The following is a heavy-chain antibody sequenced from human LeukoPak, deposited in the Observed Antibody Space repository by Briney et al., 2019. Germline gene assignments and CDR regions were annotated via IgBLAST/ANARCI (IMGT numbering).Heavy chain of an antibody. J-gene: IGHJ4*02. D-gene: IGHD6-13*01. Sequence: GGSLRLSCAASGFAFSSYSMNWVRQAPGKGLEWVSSISSSSSYIYYADSVKGRFTISRDNAKNSLYLQMNSLRAEDTAVYYCAREGRWAAAGVDYWGQGTLVTVSS. CDR1: GFAFSSYS. CDR3: AREGRWAAAGVDY. CDR2: ISSSSSYI. V-gene: IGHV3-21*01.